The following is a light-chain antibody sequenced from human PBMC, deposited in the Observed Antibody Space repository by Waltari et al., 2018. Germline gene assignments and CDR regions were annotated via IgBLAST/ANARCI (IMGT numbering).Light chain of an antibody. V-gene: IGLV4-69*01. Sequence: HLVLTQSPSASASLGASVKLTCTLSSGHSSYAIAWPQQQPEKGPRYLMKLNSDGSHSKGDGIPDRFSGSSSGAERYLTISSLQSEDEADYYCQTWGTGGVFGGGTKLTVL. CDR3: QTWGTGGV. CDR2: LNSDGSH. J-gene: IGLJ3*02. CDR1: SGHSSYA.